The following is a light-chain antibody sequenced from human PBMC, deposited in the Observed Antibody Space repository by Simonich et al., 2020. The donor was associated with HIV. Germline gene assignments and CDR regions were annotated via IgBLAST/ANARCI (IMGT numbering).Light chain of an antibody. Sequence: EIVMTQSPATLSVSPGERATLFCSASQSVSINLAWYQHKPGQAPRLLIYGASTRATGIPARFSGSGSGTEFTLTISTMQSEDFAVYYCQQCNNWPPTFGQGTKVEIK. V-gene: IGKV3-15*01. CDR2: GAS. J-gene: IGKJ1*01. CDR1: QSVSIN. CDR3: QQCNNWPPT.